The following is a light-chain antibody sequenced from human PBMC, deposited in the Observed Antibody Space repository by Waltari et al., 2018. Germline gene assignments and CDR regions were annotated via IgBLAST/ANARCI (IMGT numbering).Light chain of an antibody. CDR1: SSDVGTYNY. V-gene: IGLV2-14*03. CDR3: CSYTSSSTYVL. J-gene: IGLJ2*01. Sequence: QSALTQPASVSASPGQSITISCTGTSSDVGTYNYVSWYQQHPGKAPKLMIYDVSNRPSGVSNRFSGSKSGNTASLTISGLQAEDEADYYCCSYTSSSTYVLFGGGTKLTVL. CDR2: DVS.